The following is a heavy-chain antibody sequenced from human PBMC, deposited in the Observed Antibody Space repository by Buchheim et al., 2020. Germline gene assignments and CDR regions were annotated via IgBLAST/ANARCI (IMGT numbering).Heavy chain of an antibody. CDR3: ARENDYNALDS. D-gene: IGHD5-24*01. J-gene: IGHJ4*02. CDR2: IDWDDGK. Sequence: QVSLRESGPAQVRTTETLTLTCTVSGLSLRNIRVSVSWIRQPPGKPLQWLARIDWDDGKYYNTSLETRLTVSKRTSKKQVVLTLTNVDPADTATYYCARENDYNALDSWGQGTL. V-gene: IGHV2-70*15. CDR1: GLSLRNIRVS.